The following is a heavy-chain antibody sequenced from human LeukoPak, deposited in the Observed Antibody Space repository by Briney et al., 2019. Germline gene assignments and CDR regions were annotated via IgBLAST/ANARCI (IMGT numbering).Heavy chain of an antibody. CDR3: ARDAELLGYFDY. D-gene: IGHD1-26*01. V-gene: IGHV4-61*02. CDR2: IYTRGST. J-gene: IGHJ4*02. Sequence: SETLSLTCTVSSGSINSGSYYWSWIRQPAGKGLEWIGRIYTRGSTHYNPSLKSRVTISVDTSKNQFSLKLSSVTAADTAVYYCARDAELLGYFDYWGQGTLVTVSS. CDR1: SGSINSGSYY.